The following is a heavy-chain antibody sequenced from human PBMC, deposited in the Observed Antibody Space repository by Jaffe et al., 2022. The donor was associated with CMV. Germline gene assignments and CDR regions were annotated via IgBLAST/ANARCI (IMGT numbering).Heavy chain of an antibody. CDR3: ARHYDDYVRNWFDS. D-gene: IGHD4-17*01. CDR2: IVPVLDIS. V-gene: IGHV1-69*09. J-gene: IGHJ5*01. CDR1: GGTFANSA. Sequence: QVRLVQSGAEMKKPGSSVKVSCKASGGTFANSAISWVRQAPGQGLEWMGRIVPVLDISNYAQKFQDRVTITADEYTITSYMELSNLTSEDTAVYYCARHYDDYVRNWFDSWGQGTLVTVSS.